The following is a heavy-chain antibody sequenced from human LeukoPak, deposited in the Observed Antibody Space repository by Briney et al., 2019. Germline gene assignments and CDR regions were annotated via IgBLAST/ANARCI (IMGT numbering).Heavy chain of an antibody. CDR1: GFTFSDHY. CDR3: TRGATEATRYYYGLDV. D-gene: IGHD5-12*01. Sequence: GGSLRLSCAASGFTFSDHYMDWVRQAPGKGLEWVGRTRNKPKGYTTEYAASVRGRFNISRDDSKNSLYLQMSSLKTEDTAVYYCTRGATEATRYYYGLDVWGQGTTVTVSS. J-gene: IGHJ6*02. V-gene: IGHV3-72*01. CDR2: TRNKPKGYTT.